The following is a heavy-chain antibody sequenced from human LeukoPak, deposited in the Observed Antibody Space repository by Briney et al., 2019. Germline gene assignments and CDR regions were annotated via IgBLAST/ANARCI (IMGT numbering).Heavy chain of an antibody. CDR2: INHSGST. CDR1: GGSFSGYY. V-gene: IGHV4-34*01. J-gene: IGHJ4*02. Sequence: SGTLSLTCAVYGGSFSGYYWSWIRQPPGKGLEWIGEINHSGSTNYNPSLKSRVTISVDTSKNQFSLKLSSVTAADTAVYYCARGPYYWGQGTLVTVSS. CDR3: ARGPYY.